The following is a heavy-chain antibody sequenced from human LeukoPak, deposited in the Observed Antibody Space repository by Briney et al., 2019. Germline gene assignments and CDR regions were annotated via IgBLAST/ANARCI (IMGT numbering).Heavy chain of an antibody. CDR1: GFTFSSYT. V-gene: IGHV3-21*01. D-gene: IGHD3-3*01. CDR2: ISTSSSYI. CDR3: AKLSPTTLYDSRGWFDP. Sequence: PGGSLRLSCAASGFTFSSYTMNWVRQAPGKGLEWVSSISTSSSYIYYADSVKGRFTISRDNAKNSLYLQMNSLRAEDTAVYYCAKLSPTTLYDSRGWFDPWGQGTLVTVSS. J-gene: IGHJ5*02.